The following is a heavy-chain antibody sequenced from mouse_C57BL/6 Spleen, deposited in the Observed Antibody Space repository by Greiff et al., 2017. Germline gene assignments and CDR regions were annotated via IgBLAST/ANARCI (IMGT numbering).Heavy chain of an antibody. J-gene: IGHJ2*01. D-gene: IGHD2-1*01. CDR1: GYSFTSYY. CDR2: IYPGSGNT. CDR3: ARDLLHYFDY. V-gene: IGHV1-66*01. Sequence: QVQLQQSGPELVKPGASVKISCKASGYSFTSYYIHWVKQRPGQGLEWIGWIYPGSGNTKYNEKFKGKATLTADTSSSTAYIQLSSLTSEDSAVYYCARDLLHYFDYRGQGTTLTVSS.